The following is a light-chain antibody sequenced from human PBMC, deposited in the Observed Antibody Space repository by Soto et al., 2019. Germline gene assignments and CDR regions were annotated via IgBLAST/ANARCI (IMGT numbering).Light chain of an antibody. Sequence: QLVLTQSPSASASLGASVKLTCTLSSGHSSYAIAWHQQQPEKGPRYLMKLNSDGSHSKGDGIPDRFSGSSSGAERYLTISSLQCEDEADYYCQTWGTGGVVFGGGTKLTVL. V-gene: IGLV4-69*01. CDR2: LNSDGSH. J-gene: IGLJ2*01. CDR1: SGHSSYA. CDR3: QTWGTGGVV.